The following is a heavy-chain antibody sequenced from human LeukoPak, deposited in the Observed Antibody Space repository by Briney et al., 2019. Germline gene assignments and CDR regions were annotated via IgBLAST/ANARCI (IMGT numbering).Heavy chain of an antibody. CDR1: GFTFSSYA. CDR3: ARDRIYRY. V-gene: IGHV3-30*04. D-gene: IGHD2-15*01. CDR2: ISYDGSNK. J-gene: IGHJ4*02. Sequence: GRSLRLSCAASGFTFSSYAMHWVRQAPGKGLEWVAVISYDGSNKYYADSVKGRFTISRDNSKNTLYLQMNSLRAEDTAVYYCARDRIYRYWGQGTLVTVSS.